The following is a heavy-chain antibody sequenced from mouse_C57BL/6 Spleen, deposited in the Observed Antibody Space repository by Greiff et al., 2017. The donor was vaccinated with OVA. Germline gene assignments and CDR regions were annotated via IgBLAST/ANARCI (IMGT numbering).Heavy chain of an antibody. CDR2: IDPSGGGT. CDR1: GYTFTSYW. Sequence: QVQLQQPGAELVKPGASVTLSCKASGYTFTSYWMHWVKQRPGRGLAWIGRIDPSGGGTNYNQTFKRTATLTVDKPSRTAYMQLSSLTSEDSAVYYCARDDCLDYWGQGTTVTVSS. J-gene: IGHJ2*01. V-gene: IGHV1-72*01. CDR3: ARDDCLDY. D-gene: IGHD2-4*01.